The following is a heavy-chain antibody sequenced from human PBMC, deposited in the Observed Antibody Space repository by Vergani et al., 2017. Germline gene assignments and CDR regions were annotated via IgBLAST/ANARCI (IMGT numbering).Heavy chain of an antibody. CDR3: ARELSDPYGEGNWFDP. J-gene: IGHJ5*02. D-gene: IGHD4-17*01. CDR2: IYYSGST. CDR1: GGSISSGGYY. Sequence: QVQLQESGPGLVKPSQTLSLTCTVSGGSISSGGYYWSWIRQHPGKGLEWIGYIYYSGSTYYNPSLKSRVTISVDTSKNQFSLKLSSVTAADTAVYYCARELSDPYGEGNWFDPWGQGTLVTVSS. V-gene: IGHV4-31*03.